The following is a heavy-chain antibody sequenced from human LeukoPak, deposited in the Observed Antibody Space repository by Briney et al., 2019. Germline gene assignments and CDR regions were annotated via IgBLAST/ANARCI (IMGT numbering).Heavy chain of an antibody. Sequence: ASVKVSCKVSGYTLTELSMHWVRQAPGKGLEWMGNFDPEDDETIYAQRFQGRVTMTEDTSTGTAYMELTSLRSEDTAVYYCATYSPLSRATTVIVAWAAFDIWGQGTMVTVSS. D-gene: IGHD3-22*01. CDR3: ATYSPLSRATTVIVAWAAFDI. CDR1: GYTLTELS. V-gene: IGHV1-24*01. CDR2: FDPEDDET. J-gene: IGHJ3*02.